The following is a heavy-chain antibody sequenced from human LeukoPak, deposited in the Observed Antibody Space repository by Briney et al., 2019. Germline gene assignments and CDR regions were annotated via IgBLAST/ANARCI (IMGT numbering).Heavy chain of an antibody. D-gene: IGHD2-2*01. V-gene: IGHV4-34*01. CDR3: ARGGRSCSSTSCYRLGGYFDY. CDR1: GGSFSGYY. Sequence: SETLSLTCAVYGGSFSGYYWSWIRQPPGKGLEWIGELNHSGSTNYNPSLKSRVTISVDTSKNQFSLKLSSVTAADTAVYYCARGGRSCSSTSCYRLGGYFDYWGQGTLVSVSS. CDR2: LNHSGST. J-gene: IGHJ4*02.